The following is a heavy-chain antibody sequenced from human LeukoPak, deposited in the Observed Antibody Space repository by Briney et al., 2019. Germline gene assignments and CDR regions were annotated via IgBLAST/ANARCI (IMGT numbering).Heavy chain of an antibody. V-gene: IGHV3-74*01. CDR1: GSTFSDYW. D-gene: IGHD6-6*01. CDR3: ARGGSTAAHL. Sequence: GGSLRLSCEASGSTFSDYWMHWVRQAPGKGLVGVSRIDSDGSRTSYADPVKGRFTISRDNAKNTVYLQMNSLRAEDTAVYYCARGGSTAAHLWGQGTTVTVPS. CDR2: IDSDGSRT. J-gene: IGHJ6*02.